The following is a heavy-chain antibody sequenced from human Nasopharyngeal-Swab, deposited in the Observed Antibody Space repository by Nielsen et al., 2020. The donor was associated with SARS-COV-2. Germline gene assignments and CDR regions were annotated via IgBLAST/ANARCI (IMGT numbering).Heavy chain of an antibody. D-gene: IGHD1-26*01. CDR3: AKGLRVGSAYYFYYYMDV. Sequence: GESLKISCATSGFTFRFYGMHWVRQAPGKGLEWVAVTSFDGSNKSYADSVKGRFTISKDYAQNMLYLHMNSLRAEDTAVYYCAKGLRVGSAYYFYYYMDVWGKGTTVTVSS. V-gene: IGHV3-30*13. CDR1: GFTFRFYG. CDR2: TSFDGSNK. J-gene: IGHJ6*03.